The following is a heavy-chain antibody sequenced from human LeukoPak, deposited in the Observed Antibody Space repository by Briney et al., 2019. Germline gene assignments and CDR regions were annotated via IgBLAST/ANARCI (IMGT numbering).Heavy chain of an antibody. D-gene: IGHD3-10*01. CDR3: ARDASRVRGVDDGFDI. CDR2: IIPIFGTA. CDR1: GYTFTGYY. J-gene: IGHJ3*02. V-gene: IGHV1-69*05. Sequence: GASVKVSCKASGYTFTGYYMHWVRQAPGQGLEWMGGIIPIFGTANYAQKFQGRVTITTDESTSTAYMELSSLRSEDTAVYYCARDASRVRGVDDGFDIWGQGTMVTVSS.